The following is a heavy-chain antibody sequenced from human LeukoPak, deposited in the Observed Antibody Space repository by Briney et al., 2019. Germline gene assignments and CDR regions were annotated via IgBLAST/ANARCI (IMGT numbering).Heavy chain of an antibody. CDR2: INPNSGGT. Sequence: ASVKVSCKASGYTFTGYYMHWVRQAPGQGLEWMGWINPNSGGTNYAQKFQGRVTMTRDTSISTAYMELSRLRSDDTAVYYCARDRPAPAIVVVPAAISNWFDPWGQGTLVTVSS. CDR1: GYTFTGYY. D-gene: IGHD2-2*01. V-gene: IGHV1-2*02. J-gene: IGHJ5*02. CDR3: ARDRPAPAIVVVPAAISNWFDP.